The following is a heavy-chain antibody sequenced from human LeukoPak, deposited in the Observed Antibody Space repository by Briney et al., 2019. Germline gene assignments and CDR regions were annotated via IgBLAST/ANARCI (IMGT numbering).Heavy chain of an antibody. CDR1: GGSITSYF. V-gene: IGHV4-59*01. J-gene: IGHJ4*02. D-gene: IGHD5-24*01. CDR2: IYYSGST. Sequence: SETLSLTCTVSGGSITSYFWTWIRQTPGKGLEWIGYIYYSGSTKYNPSLKSRVTISVDTSKNQFSLKLSSVTAADTAVYYCARTELDGHTSHWGQGTLVTVSS. CDR3: ARTELDGHTSH.